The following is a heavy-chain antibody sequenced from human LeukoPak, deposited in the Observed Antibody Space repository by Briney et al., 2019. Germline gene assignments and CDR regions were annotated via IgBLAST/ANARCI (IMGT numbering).Heavy chain of an antibody. CDR3: ARHRPDILTGYYRSSWYFDL. CDR2: INHSGST. J-gene: IGHJ2*01. D-gene: IGHD3-9*01. Sequence: SETLSLTCAVYGGSFSGYYWSWIRQPPGKGLEWIGEINHSGSTNYNPSLKSRVTISVDTSKNQFSLKLSSVTAADTAVYYCARHRPDILTGYYRSSWYFDLWGRGTLVTVSS. V-gene: IGHV4-34*01. CDR1: GGSFSGYY.